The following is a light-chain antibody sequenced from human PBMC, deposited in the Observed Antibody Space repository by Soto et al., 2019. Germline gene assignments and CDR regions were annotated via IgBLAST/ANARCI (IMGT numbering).Light chain of an antibody. CDR2: SNN. CDR1: SSNIGSNT. CDR3: AAWDDSLNGPGVV. Sequence: QSVLTQPTSASGTPGQRVTISCSGSSSNIGSNTVNWYQQLPGTAPKLLIYSNNQRPSGVSDRFSGSKAGTSASLAISGLQSEDEADYYCAAWDDSLNGPGVVFGGGTKLTVL. J-gene: IGLJ2*01. V-gene: IGLV1-44*01.